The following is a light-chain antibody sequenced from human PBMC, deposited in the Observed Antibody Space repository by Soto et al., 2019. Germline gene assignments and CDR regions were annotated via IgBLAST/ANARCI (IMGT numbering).Light chain of an antibody. J-gene: IGKJ2*01. CDR3: QQYDTSPPMYT. Sequence: EIVLTQSPGTLSLSPGERATLSCRASQSVDSTYLAWYQQKPDQPPRLLIYATSTRAAGIPDRFSGSGSGTDFTLTISRLEPDDVAVYYCQQYDTSPPMYTFGQGTKVDIK. CDR2: ATS. V-gene: IGKV3-20*01. CDR1: QSVDSTY.